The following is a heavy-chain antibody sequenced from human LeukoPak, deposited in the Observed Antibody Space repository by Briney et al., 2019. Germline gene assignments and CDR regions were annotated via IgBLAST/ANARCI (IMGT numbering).Heavy chain of an antibody. V-gene: IGHV1-8*01. CDR1: EYTFTSYD. D-gene: IGHD3-10*01. Sequence: GASVKVSCKASEYTFTSYDINWVRQATGQGLEWMGWMNPNSGNTGYAQTFQGRVTMTRDTSMSTAYMDLSSLRSDDTAVYYCAREVTRGVYDYWGQGTLVTVSS. J-gene: IGHJ4*02. CDR2: MNPNSGNT. CDR3: AREVTRGVYDY.